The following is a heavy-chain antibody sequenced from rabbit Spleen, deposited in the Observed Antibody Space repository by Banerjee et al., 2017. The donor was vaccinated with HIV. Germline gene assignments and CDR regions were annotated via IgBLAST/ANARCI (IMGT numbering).Heavy chain of an antibody. CDR1: GFSFSNNYV. CDR2: ISASNSGNT. D-gene: IGHD4-1*01. Sequence: QSLEESGGDLVKPGASLTLTCTASGFSFSNNYVMCWVRQAPGKGLEWIACISASNSGNTYYASWAKGRFTVSKTSSTTVTLQMTSLTAADTATYFCARDGYSRGWGIVLYYFNLWGQGTLSPS. J-gene: IGHJ4*01. V-gene: IGHV1S40*01. CDR3: ARDGYSRGWGIVLYYFNL.